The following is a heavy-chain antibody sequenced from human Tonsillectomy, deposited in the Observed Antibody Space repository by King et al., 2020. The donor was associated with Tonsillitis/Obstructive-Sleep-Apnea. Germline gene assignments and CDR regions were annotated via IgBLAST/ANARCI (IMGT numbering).Heavy chain of an antibody. J-gene: IGHJ5*02. D-gene: IGHD2-15*01. CDR1: GFSLSTSGVG. CDR3: APNGGPCIGSSCYSVSWFDP. Sequence: TLKESGPTLVKPTQTLTLTCTFSGFSLSTSGVGVGWIRQPPGKALEWLALIYWDDDKYYSPSLKSRLAITKDASRNQVVLTLTNMDPVDTATYYCAPNGGPCIGSSCYSVSWFDPWGQGTLVTVS. V-gene: IGHV2-5*02. CDR2: IYWDDDK.